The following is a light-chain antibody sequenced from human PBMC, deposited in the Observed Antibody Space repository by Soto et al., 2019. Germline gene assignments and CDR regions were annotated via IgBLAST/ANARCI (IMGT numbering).Light chain of an antibody. Sequence: DIQMTQSPSTLSASVGDSVTITCRASQTISSWLAWYQQKPGKAPKLLIHKASTLKSGVPSRFSGSGSGTEFTLTINNLQPDDLATYICQQYKSYSTFGRGTKVDIK. CDR2: KAS. V-gene: IGKV1-5*03. CDR3: QQYKSYST. J-gene: IGKJ1*01. CDR1: QTISSW.